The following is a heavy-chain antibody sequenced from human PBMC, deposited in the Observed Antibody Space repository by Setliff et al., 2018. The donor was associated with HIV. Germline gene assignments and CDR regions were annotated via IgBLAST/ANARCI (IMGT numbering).Heavy chain of an antibody. CDR1: GGSISSDDYY. J-gene: IGHJ4*02. CDR2: ITYSGSA. D-gene: IGHD3-22*01. CDR3: ARDRTEFVDGGYYPYYFDS. V-gene: IGHV4-30-4*08. Sequence: SETLSLTCTVSGGSISSDDYYWNWIRQPPGKGLEWIGYITYSGSAYYNPSLKSRVTISIDTSNNQISLRLSSVTAADTAMYYCARDRTEFVDGGYYPYYFDSWGQGTLVTVSS.